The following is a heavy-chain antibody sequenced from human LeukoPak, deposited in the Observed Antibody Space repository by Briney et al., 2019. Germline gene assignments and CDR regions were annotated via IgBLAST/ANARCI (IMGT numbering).Heavy chain of an antibody. CDR3: VGLIPYYFDY. J-gene: IGHJ4*02. D-gene: IGHD3-16*01. CDR2: IIPILGIT. CDR1: GYTFTGYY. Sequence: ASVKVSCKASGYTFTGYYMHWVRQAPGQGLEWMGRIIPILGITDYAQKFQGRVTITADKSTSTAYMELGSLRSEDTAVYYCVGLIPYYFDYWGQGTLVTVSS. V-gene: IGHV1-69*02.